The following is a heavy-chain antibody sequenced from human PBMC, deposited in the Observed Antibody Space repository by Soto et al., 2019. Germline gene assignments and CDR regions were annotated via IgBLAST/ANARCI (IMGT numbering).Heavy chain of an antibody. CDR2: IYYSGST. J-gene: IGHJ4*02. Sequence: SETLSLTCTVSGGSISSGGYYWSWIRQHPGKGLEWIGYIYYSGSTYYNPSLKSRVTISVDTSKNQFSLKLSSVTAADTAVYYCARDRYYYDSSGYYYVHYFDYWGQGTLVTVSS. V-gene: IGHV4-31*03. CDR3: ARDRYYYDSSGYYYVHYFDY. D-gene: IGHD3-22*01. CDR1: GGSISSGGYY.